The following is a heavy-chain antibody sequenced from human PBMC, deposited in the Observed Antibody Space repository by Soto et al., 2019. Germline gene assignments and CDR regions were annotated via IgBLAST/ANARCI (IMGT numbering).Heavy chain of an antibody. V-gene: IGHV3-30-3*01. CDR3: AKENVLFAMDL. J-gene: IGHJ6*02. CDR1: GFIFSGYA. D-gene: IGHD3-3*01. CDR2: ISYDGSTE. Sequence: GGSLRLSCAASGFIFSGYAMHWVRRAPGKRLDWVAVISYDGSTEYYAESVRGRFTISRDNSKNTLYLQMNSLRAEDTAVYYCAKENVLFAMDLWGQGSTVTVSS.